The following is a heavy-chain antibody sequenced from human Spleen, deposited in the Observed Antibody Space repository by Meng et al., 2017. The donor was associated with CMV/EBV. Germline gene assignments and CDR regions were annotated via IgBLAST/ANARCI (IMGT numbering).Heavy chain of an antibody. V-gene: IGHV3-23*01. Sequence: GESLKISCGVSGFTFSSYAMTWVRQAPGRGLEWVSDISASGTNTYHTDSVKGRFTISRDNSKNTLYLQMNSLRAEDTAVYYCARARGYCSSTSCYDYYFDYWGQGTLVTVSS. CDR1: GFTFSSYA. CDR2: ISASGTNT. CDR3: ARARGYCSSTSCYDYYFDY. J-gene: IGHJ4*02. D-gene: IGHD2-2*01.